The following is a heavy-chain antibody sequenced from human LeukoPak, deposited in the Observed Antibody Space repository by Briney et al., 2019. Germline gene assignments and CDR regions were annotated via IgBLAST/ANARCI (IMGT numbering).Heavy chain of an antibody. CDR2: VYYSGST. CDR3: GGGPGWTMPARPPDK. J-gene: IGHJ4*02. D-gene: IGHD6-6*01. Sequence: SETLSLTCTVSGGSFSSSTYYWGWIRQPPGKGLEWIGSVYYSGSTYYNPSLRSRVTISVDTSKNQFSLKLSSVTAADTAVYYGGGGPGWTMPARPPDKWGQGTLAPSPQ. CDR1: GGSFSSSTYY. V-gene: IGHV4-39*01.